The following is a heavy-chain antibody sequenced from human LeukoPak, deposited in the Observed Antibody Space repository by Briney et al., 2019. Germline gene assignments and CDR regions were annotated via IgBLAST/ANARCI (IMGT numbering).Heavy chain of an antibody. V-gene: IGHV4-38-2*02. Sequence: PSETLSLTCTVSGYSISRGYHWGWVRQPPGKGLEWIGSVHQSGSTYYNPFLKSRLTISADTSKNQFSLKLDSVTAADTAVYYCARVNFNPDYWGQGTLVTVSS. CDR1: GYSISRGYH. CDR2: VHQSGST. CDR3: ARVNFNPDY. J-gene: IGHJ4*02. D-gene: IGHD1-14*01.